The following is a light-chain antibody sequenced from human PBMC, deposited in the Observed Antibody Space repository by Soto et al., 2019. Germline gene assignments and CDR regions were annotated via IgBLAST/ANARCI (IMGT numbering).Light chain of an antibody. V-gene: IGKV3-11*01. J-gene: IGKJ4*01. CDR3: QQRSNWPST. Sequence: EIVLTQSPATLSLSPGNRATLSCRASESVSRYLAWYQQKPSQAPRLLIYDASNRATGIPARFSGSGSGTDFTLTITSLEPEDFAVYYCQQRSNWPSTFGGGTKVEIK. CDR2: DAS. CDR1: ESVSRY.